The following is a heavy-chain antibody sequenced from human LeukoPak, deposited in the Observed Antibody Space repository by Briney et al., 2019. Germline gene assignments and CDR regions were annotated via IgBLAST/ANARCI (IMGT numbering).Heavy chain of an antibody. CDR3: ARFAAGGSYYYYMDV. CDR2: ISYDGSNK. Sequence: PGGSLRLSCAASGFTFSSYGMHWVRQAPGKGLEWVAVISYDGSNKYYADSVKGRFTISRDNAKNSLYLQMNSLRADDTAVYYCARFAAGGSYYYYMDVWGKGTTVTVSS. J-gene: IGHJ6*03. D-gene: IGHD6-25*01. CDR1: GFTFSSYG. V-gene: IGHV3-30*03.